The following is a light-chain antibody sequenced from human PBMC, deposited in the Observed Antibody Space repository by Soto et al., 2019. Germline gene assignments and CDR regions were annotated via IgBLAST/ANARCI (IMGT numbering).Light chain of an antibody. CDR2: AAS. CDR1: ESISRY. CDR3: QQSYRTPT. V-gene: IGKV1-39*01. Sequence: DIQMTQSPSSLSASVGDRVTITCRATESISRYLNWYQQKPGKAPKLLIYAASSLQSGVPSRFSGSGSGTDYTLTLSSLQPEDFATYYCQQSYRTPTFGQGTRLEIK. J-gene: IGKJ5*01.